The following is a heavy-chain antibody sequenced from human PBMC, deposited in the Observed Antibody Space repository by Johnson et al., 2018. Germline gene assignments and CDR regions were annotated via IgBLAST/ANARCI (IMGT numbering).Heavy chain of an antibody. Sequence: VQLVESGGGLVQPGRSLRLSCAASGFIFDEYAMHWVRQAPGKGLEWVSGISRNSGNIAYADSVKGRFTISRDNAKNSLYLQLNSLSAEDTALYYCAKDAVEMATTFQHWGQGTLVTVSS. CDR2: ISRNSGNI. D-gene: IGHD5-24*01. CDR1: GFIFDEYA. CDR3: AKDAVEMATTFQH. J-gene: IGHJ1*01. V-gene: IGHV3-9*01.